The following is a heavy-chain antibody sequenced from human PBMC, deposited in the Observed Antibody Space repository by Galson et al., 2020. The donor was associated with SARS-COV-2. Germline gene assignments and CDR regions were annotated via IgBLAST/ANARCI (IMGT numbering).Heavy chain of an antibody. Sequence: GGSLRLSCAASGFTFSSYGMHWVRQAPGKGLEWVAVIWYDGSNKYYADSVKGRFTISRDNSKNTLYLQMNSLRAEDTAVYYCAKDQCSSTSCYIGYYFDYWGQGTLVTVSS. J-gene: IGHJ4*02. CDR1: GFTFSSYG. CDR2: IWYDGSNK. V-gene: IGHV3-33*06. D-gene: IGHD2-2*02. CDR3: AKDQCSSTSCYIGYYFDY.